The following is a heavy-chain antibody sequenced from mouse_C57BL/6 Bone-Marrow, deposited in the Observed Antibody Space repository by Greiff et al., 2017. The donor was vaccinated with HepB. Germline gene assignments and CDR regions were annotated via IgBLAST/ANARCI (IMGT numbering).Heavy chain of an antibody. CDR3: AKGLLLRYWYFDV. CDR1: GYAFSSYW. CDR2: MYPGDGDT. D-gene: IGHD1-1*01. V-gene: IGHV1-80*01. J-gene: IGHJ1*03. Sequence: QVQLQQSGAELVKPGASVKISCKASGYAFSSYWMNWVKQRPGKGLEWIGQMYPGDGDTNYNGKFKGKATLTADKSSSTAYMQLSSLTSEDSAVYFCAKGLLLRYWYFDVWGTGTTVTVSS.